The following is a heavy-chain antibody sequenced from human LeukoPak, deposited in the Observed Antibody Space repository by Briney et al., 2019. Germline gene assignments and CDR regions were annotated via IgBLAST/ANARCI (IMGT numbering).Heavy chain of an antibody. V-gene: IGHV3-74*01. J-gene: IGHJ5*02. CDR2: INSDGSST. CDR1: RFTFSSYY. D-gene: IGHD2-2*01. CDR3: CKTIVVVPATPRGWFDP. Sequence: GGSLRLSCAASRFTFSSYYMHWVRQAPGKGLVWVSRINSDGSSTSNADSVKGRFTISRDNAKNTLYLQMNSLRAEDTAVYYCCKTIVVVPATPRGWFDPWGQGTLVTVSS.